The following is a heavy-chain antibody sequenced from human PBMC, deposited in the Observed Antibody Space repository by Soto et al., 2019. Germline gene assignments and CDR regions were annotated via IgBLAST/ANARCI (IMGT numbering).Heavy chain of an antibody. CDR3: AREVKQRLGYYYIGLDV. CDR2: FSLSGDT. Sequence: SETLSLPCAVSGDSIRTFFWNWFRQPAGGGLEWIGRFSLSGDTDYNPSLRSRLTISFDTSKSQFSLSLTSVTAADTAVYYCAREVKQRLGYYYIGLDVWGQGTTVTVSS. D-gene: IGHD6-25*01. J-gene: IGHJ6*02. V-gene: IGHV4-4*07. CDR1: GDSIRTFF.